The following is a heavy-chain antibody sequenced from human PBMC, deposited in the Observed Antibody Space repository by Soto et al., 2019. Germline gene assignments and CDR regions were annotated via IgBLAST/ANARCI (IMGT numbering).Heavy chain of an antibody. CDR1: GGTFSSYV. Sequence: QVQLVQSGAEVKKPGSSVKVSCKASGGTFSSYVISWVRQDPGQGLEWMGGTIPIFGTANYAQKFQGRVTITADESTITAYMELSSLRSEDTAVYYCARDQQRYSFDHWGQGTLVTVSS. J-gene: IGHJ4*02. V-gene: IGHV1-69*01. CDR3: ARDQQRYSFDH. CDR2: TIPIFGTA. D-gene: IGHD6-25*01.